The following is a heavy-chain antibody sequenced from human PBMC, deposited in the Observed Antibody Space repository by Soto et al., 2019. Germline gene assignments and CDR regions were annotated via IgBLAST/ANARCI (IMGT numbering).Heavy chain of an antibody. Sequence: KSGPTLVNPTQTLTLTCTFSGFSLSTSGMCVSWIRQPPGKALEWLARIDWDDDKYYSTSLKTRLTISKDTSKNQVVLTMTNMDPVDTATYYCARSVEMATIGGFYYYYGMDVWGQGTTVTVSS. D-gene: IGHD5-12*01. CDR2: IDWDDDK. CDR1: GFSLSTSGMC. CDR3: ARSVEMATIGGFYYYYGMDV. V-gene: IGHV2-70*11. J-gene: IGHJ6*02.